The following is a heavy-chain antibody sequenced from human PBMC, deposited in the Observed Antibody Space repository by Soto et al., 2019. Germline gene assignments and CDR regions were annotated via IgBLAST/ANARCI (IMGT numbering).Heavy chain of an antibody. Sequence: SQTLSLTCDISGYSVSSSSAALNWIRQSPSRGLEWLGRTYYRSKWIHEYTVSMESRITINPDTSKNQFSLHIYSVTPEDTAVYYCAGVVWFRGMDVWGQGTPVTVSS. CDR1: GYSVSSSSAA. D-gene: IGHD3-16*01. J-gene: IGHJ6*02. CDR2: TYYRSKWIH. CDR3: AGVVWFRGMDV. V-gene: IGHV6-1*01.